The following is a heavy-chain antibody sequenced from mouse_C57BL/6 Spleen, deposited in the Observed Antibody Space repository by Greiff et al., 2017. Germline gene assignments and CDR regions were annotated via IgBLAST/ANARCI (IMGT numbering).Heavy chain of an antibody. V-gene: IGHV1-75*01. CDR3: AKIYDDYYEGDWYFDV. J-gene: IGHJ1*03. CDR2: IFPGSGST. D-gene: IGHD2-3*01. Sequence: QVQLKQSGPELVKPGASVKISCKASGYTFTDYYINWVKQRPGQGLEWIGWIFPGSGSTYYNEKFKGKATLTVDKSSSTAYMLLSSLTSEDSAVYFCAKIYDDYYEGDWYFDVWGTGTTVTVSS. CDR1: GYTFTDYY.